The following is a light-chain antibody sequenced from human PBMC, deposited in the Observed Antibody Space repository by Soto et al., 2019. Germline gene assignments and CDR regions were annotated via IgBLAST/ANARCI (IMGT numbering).Light chain of an antibody. CDR3: QQRSNWPPIT. V-gene: IGKV3-11*01. J-gene: IGKJ5*01. CDR1: QSVSSY. Sequence: VLTQSPATLSLSPGERATLSCRASQSVSSYLAWYQQKPGQAPRLLIYDASNRATGVPARFSGSGSGTDFTLTISSLEPEDFAIYYCQQRSNWPPITFGQGTRLEIK. CDR2: DAS.